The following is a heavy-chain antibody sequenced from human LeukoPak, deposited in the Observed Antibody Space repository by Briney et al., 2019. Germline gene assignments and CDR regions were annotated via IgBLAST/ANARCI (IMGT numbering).Heavy chain of an antibody. CDR1: GFTFSSYA. V-gene: IGHV3-30-3*01. D-gene: IGHD3-10*01. CDR3: ARDASGSSDY. CDR2: ISYDGSNK. Sequence: GGSLRLSCAASGFTFSSYAMHWVRQAPGKGLEWVAVISYDGSNKYYADSVKGRFTISRDNSKNMLYLQMNSLRVEDTAVYYCARDASGSSDYWGQGTLVTVSS. J-gene: IGHJ4*02.